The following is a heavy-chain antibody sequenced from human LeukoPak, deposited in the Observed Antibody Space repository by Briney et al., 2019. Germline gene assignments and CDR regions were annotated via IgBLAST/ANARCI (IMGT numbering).Heavy chain of an antibody. J-gene: IGHJ3*02. CDR3: AKYSGHSGEGVTHAFDI. CDR1: GFTFSRYS. D-gene: IGHD3-10*01. CDR2: ISSGSSFM. V-gene: IGHV3-21*04. Sequence: PGGSLRLSCAASGFTFSRYSMNWVRQAPGKGLEWVSSISSGSSFMYYADSVKGRFTISRDNAKNSLYLQMNSLRAEDTAVYYCAKYSGHSGEGVTHAFDIWGQGTMVTVSS.